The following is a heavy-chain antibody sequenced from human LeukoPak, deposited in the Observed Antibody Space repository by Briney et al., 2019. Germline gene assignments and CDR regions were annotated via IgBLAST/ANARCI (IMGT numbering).Heavy chain of an antibody. J-gene: IGHJ2*01. CDR2: IYPGDSDT. CDR1: GYSFTSYW. Sequence: GESLKISCKGSGYSFTSYWIGWVRQMPGKGLEWMGIIYPGDSDTRYSPSFQGQVTISADKSISTAYLQWSSLKASDTAMYYCARRLVSAGRHWYFDLWGRGTLVTVSS. V-gene: IGHV5-51*01. CDR3: ARRLVSAGRHWYFDL. D-gene: IGHD6-13*01.